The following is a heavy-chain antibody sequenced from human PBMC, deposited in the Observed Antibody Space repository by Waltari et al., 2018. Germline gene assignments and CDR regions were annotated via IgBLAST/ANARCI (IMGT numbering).Heavy chain of an antibody. CDR3: ARVRVVVPAAPYGMDV. CDR2: IYYSGST. CDR1: GGSVSSGSYY. V-gene: IGHV4-61*01. D-gene: IGHD2-2*01. J-gene: IGHJ6*02. Sequence: QVQLQESGPGLVKPSETLSLTCTVSGGSVSSGSYYWSWIRQPPGKGLEWIGYIYYSGSTNYNPSLKSRVTISVDTSKNQFSLKLSSVTAADTAVYYCARVRVVVPAAPYGMDVWGQGP.